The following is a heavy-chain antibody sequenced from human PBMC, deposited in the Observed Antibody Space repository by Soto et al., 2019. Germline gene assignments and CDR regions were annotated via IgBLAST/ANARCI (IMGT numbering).Heavy chain of an antibody. CDR3: ARRGCSSTSCYEGFDP. CDR2: IYYSGST. V-gene: IGHV4-31*03. D-gene: IGHD2-2*01. Sequence: SETLSLTCTVSGGSISSDGYYWSWIRQHPGKGLEWIGYIYYSGSTYYNPSLKSRVTISVDTSKNQFSLKLSSVTAADTAVYYCARRGCSSTSCYEGFDPWGQGTLVTVSS. J-gene: IGHJ5*02. CDR1: GGSISSDGYY.